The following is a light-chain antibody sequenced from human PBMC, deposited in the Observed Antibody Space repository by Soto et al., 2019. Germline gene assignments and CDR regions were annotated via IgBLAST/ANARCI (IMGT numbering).Light chain of an antibody. CDR3: QTWATGIQV. J-gene: IGLJ2*01. Sequence: QSVLTQSPSASASLGASVKLTCTLSSGHNTYSIAWHQQQPEKGPRFLMKLKSDGSHSRGDGIPDRFSGSSSGAERYLTISSLQSEYEADYYCQTWATGIQVFGGGTKLTVL. CDR1: SGHNTYS. V-gene: IGLV4-69*01. CDR2: LKSDGSH.